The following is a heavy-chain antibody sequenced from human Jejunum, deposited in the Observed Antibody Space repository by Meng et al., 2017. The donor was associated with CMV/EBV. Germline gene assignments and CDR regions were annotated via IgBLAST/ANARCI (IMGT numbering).Heavy chain of an antibody. CDR2: ISYDGSNK. Sequence: NKYAIHWVRQAPGKGLEWVAVISYDGSNKYYADSVKGRFTISRDNSKNTLYLQMNSLRAEDTAVYYCARGPPYYDFWSGYRYYFDYWGQGTLVTVSS. V-gene: IGHV3-30*04. CDR1: NKYA. J-gene: IGHJ4*02. CDR3: ARGPPYYDFWSGYRYYFDY. D-gene: IGHD3-3*01.